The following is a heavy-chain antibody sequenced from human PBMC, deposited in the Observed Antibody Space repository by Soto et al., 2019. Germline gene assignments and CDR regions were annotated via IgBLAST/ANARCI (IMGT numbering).Heavy chain of an antibody. D-gene: IGHD5-18*01. CDR1: GAVVTSGENY. Sequence: SETLSLTCSVSGAVVTSGENYWSWVRQPPGKGLEWLGYIYDSGVTSYTPALKSRVPLSLDRPNNQVSLKLRSVTAADTAVYFWVRDLAQGYTGKGWGHGTLVTVS. CDR2: IYDSGVT. J-gene: IGHJ4*01. V-gene: IGHV4-30-4*08. CDR3: VRDLAQGYTGKG.